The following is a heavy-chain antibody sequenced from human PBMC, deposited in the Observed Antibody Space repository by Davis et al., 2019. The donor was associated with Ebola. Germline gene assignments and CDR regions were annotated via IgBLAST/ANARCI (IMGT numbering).Heavy chain of an antibody. Sequence: PGGSLRLSCAASGFTFSDYYMSWIRQAPGKGLEWVSSISSSSSYIYYADSVKGRFTISRDNAKNSLYLQMNSLKTEDTAVYYCTSWSKVSYWGQGTLVTVSS. CDR1: GFTFSDYY. CDR2: ISSSSSYI. V-gene: IGHV3-11*03. J-gene: IGHJ4*02. CDR3: TSWSKVSY.